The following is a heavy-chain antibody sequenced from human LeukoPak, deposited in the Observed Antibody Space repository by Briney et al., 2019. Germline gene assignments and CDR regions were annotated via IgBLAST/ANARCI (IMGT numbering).Heavy chain of an antibody. J-gene: IGHJ3*02. Sequence: GGSLRLSCAASGFNFSSFWMHWVRQAPGKGLVWVSHVHKDGISTTYTDSVKGRFTISRDNAKNTVDLQMNSLRAEDTGVYYCARGGSGCFDIWGQGTMVTVSS. D-gene: IGHD1-26*01. CDR1: GFNFSSFW. V-gene: IGHV3-74*03. CDR2: VHKDGIST. CDR3: ARGGSGCFDI.